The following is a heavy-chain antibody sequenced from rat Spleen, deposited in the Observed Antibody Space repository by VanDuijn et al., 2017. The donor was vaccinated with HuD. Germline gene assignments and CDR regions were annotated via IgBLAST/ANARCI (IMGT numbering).Heavy chain of an antibody. CDR2: ISTNGGNI. V-gene: IGHV5-25*01. CDR1: GFTFSNYY. J-gene: IGHJ3*01. D-gene: IGHD1-12*02. Sequence: EVQLVVSGGGLVRPGRSMKVSCTASGFTFSNYYMAWVRQAPTEGLEWVASISTNGGNIYHRDSVKGRFTISRDNAKSTLFLQMNSLRSEDTATYYCTRGYDGTYYYVNWFAYWGQGTLVTVSS. CDR3: TRGYDGTYYYVNWFAY.